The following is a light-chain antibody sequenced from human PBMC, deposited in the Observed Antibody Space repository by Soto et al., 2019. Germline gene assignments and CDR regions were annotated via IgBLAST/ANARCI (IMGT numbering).Light chain of an antibody. Sequence: QSALTQPASVSGSPGQSITISCTGTSSDVGGYNYVSWYQQHPGKAPKLMIYKVSNRPSGISNRFSGSKSGNTASLTISGLQAEDEADYYCFSYTSSSLYVFGSGTKVTVL. V-gene: IGLV2-14*01. CDR1: SSDVGGYNY. CDR3: FSYTSSSLYV. CDR2: KVS. J-gene: IGLJ1*01.